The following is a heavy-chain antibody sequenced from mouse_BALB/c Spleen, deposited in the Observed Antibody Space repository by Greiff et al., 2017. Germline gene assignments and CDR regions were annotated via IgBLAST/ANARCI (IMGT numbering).Heavy chain of an antibody. J-gene: IGHJ1*01. CDR1: GDSITSGY. CDR3: ARMGGNYPYWYFDV. Sequence: VQLQESGPSLVKPSQTLSLTCSVTGDSITSGYWNWIRKFPGNKLEYMGYISYSGSTYYNPSLKSRISITRDTSKNQYYLQLNSVTTEDTATYYCARMGGNYPYWYFDVWGAGTTVTVSS. V-gene: IGHV3-8*02. CDR2: ISYSGST. D-gene: IGHD2-1*01.